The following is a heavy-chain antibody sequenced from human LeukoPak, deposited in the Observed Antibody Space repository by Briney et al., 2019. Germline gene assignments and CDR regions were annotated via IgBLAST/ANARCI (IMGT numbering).Heavy chain of an antibody. V-gene: IGHV4-59*01. CDR3: ARDWSSSWYKANAFDI. D-gene: IGHD6-13*01. Sequence: SETLSLTCTVSGGSISTYYWTWIRQPPGKGLEWIGYIYYGGSTNYNPSLKSRVTISADTSKNHFSLKVSAVTAADTAVYYCARDWSSSWYKANAFDIWGQGTMVTVSS. CDR1: GGSISTYY. CDR2: IYYGGST. J-gene: IGHJ3*02.